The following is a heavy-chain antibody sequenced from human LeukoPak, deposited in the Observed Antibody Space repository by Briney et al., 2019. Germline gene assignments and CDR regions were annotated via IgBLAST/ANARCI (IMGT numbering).Heavy chain of an antibody. D-gene: IGHD6-19*01. Sequence: GESLQISCKGSGCPFTSYWISGVRRLPGKGLEWRGIIYPGDSDTRYSPSFQGQVTISADKSISTGYLQWSSLKASDTAMYYCARRDSSGWWLDYWGEGTLVTVSS. CDR3: ARRDSSGWWLDY. CDR1: GCPFTSYW. V-gene: IGHV5-51*01. J-gene: IGHJ4*02. CDR2: IYPGDSDT.